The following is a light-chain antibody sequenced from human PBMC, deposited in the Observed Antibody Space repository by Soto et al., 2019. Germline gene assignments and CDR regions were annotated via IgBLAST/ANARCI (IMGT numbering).Light chain of an antibody. CDR3: QQYNIYPWT. Sequence: DIQMTQSPSTLSASVGDRVTITCRASQSISSWLAWYQQKPGKAPKLLIYDASSLESGVPSRFSGSGSGTEFTLNISSLQPDDFATYYCQQYNIYPWTFGQGTKVEIK. CDR2: DAS. CDR1: QSISSW. J-gene: IGKJ1*01. V-gene: IGKV1-5*01.